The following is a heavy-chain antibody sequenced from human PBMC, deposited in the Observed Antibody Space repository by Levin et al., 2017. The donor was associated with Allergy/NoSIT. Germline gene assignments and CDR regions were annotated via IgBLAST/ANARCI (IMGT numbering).Heavy chain of an antibody. CDR3: AREDTYDYVWGSYPTTYDAFDI. V-gene: IGHV4-39*07. Sequence: GSLRLSCTVSGGSISSSSYYWGWIRQPPGKGLEWIGSIYYSGSTYYNPSLKSRVTISVDTSKNQFSLKLSSVTAADTAVYYCAREDTYDYVWGSYPTTYDAFDIWGQGTMVTVSS. CDR2: IYYSGST. CDR1: GGSISSSSYY. D-gene: IGHD3-16*02. J-gene: IGHJ3*02.